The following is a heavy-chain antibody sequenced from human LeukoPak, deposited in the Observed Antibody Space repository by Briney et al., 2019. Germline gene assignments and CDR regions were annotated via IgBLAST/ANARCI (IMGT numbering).Heavy chain of an antibody. CDR1: GGSNSSYY. V-gene: IGHV4-59*01. Sequence: PSETLSLTCTVSGGSNSSYYWSWIRQPPGKGLEWIGYIYYSGSTNYNPSLKSRVTISVDTSKNQFSLKLSSVTAADTAGYYCARSDMVRGVIRIDYWGQGTLVTVSS. CDR2: IYYSGST. J-gene: IGHJ4*02. CDR3: ARSDMVRGVIRIDY. D-gene: IGHD3-10*01.